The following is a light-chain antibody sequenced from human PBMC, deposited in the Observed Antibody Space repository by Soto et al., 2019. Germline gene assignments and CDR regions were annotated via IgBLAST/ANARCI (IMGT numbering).Light chain of an antibody. CDR2: GNN. J-gene: IGLJ3*02. CDR1: SFNIGAGYD. V-gene: IGLV1-40*01. Sequence: QAVVTQPPSVSGAPGQRVTISCTGSSFNIGAGYDVHWYQQLPGAAPKLLIYGNNMRPSGVADRCSGSKSGTSASLAITGLQAEEEAAYYCQSDDSSRSGLWVFGGGTKLTVL. CDR3: QSDDSSRSGLWV.